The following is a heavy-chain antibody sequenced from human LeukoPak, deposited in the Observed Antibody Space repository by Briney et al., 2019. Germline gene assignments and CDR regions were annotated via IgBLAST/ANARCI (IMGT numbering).Heavy chain of an antibody. J-gene: IGHJ4*02. CDR2: IIGNAGST. CDR3: CIAAAGTHFDY. V-gene: IGHV3-23*01. Sequence: PGGSLRLSCVASGFTFSTYAMTWVRQAPGKGLEWVSTIIGNAGSTYYADSVQARFTISRDNSKNTLYLQMNSLRAEDTAVYYCCIAAAGTHFDYWGQGTLVTVSS. CDR1: GFTFSTYA. D-gene: IGHD6-13*01.